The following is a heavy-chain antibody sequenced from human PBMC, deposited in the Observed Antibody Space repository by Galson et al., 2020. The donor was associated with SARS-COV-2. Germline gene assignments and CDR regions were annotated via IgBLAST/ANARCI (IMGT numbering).Heavy chain of an antibody. Sequence: SETLSLTCTISGDSINSGGHYWTWIRQHPGKGLEWIGDIYYSGSTSYNPSLKSRVTISLDTSKTEFSLRLSSVTAADTAVYSCARGREPYCSMTNCPRLNWFDPWGQGTLVTVSS. V-gene: IGHV4-31*03. CDR3: ARGREPYCSMTNCPRLNWFDP. J-gene: IGHJ5*02. D-gene: IGHD2-2*01. CDR1: GDSINSGGHY. CDR2: IYYSGST.